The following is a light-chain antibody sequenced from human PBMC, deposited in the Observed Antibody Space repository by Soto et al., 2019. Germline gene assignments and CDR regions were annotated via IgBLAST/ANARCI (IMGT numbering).Light chain of an antibody. CDR3: GSYTDSDSPGV. V-gene: IGLV2-14*01. CDR1: YSDVGSYNY. J-gene: IGLJ3*02. CDR2: EVS. Sequence: QSALTQPAFVSGSPGQSITISCTGTYSDVGSYNYVSWFQQHPGKAPQLIIYEVSNRPLGISNRFSASKSVNTASLTISGLQAEDEADYYCGSYTDSDSPGVFGGGTQLTVL.